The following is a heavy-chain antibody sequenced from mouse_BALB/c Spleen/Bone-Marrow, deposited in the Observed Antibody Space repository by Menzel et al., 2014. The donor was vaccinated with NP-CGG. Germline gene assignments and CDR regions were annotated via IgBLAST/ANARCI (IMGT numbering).Heavy chain of an antibody. V-gene: IGHV1-80*01. CDR1: GYAFSAYW. J-gene: IGHJ2*01. D-gene: IGHD1-1*01. Sequence: QVHVKQSGAELVRPGSSVKISCKASGYAFSAYWMIWVKQRPEQGLEWIGQIYPGDGDTNYNGKFKGKATLTADKSSSTAYMQLSSLTSGDSAVYFCARSGYGSNYDYWGQGTTLTVSS. CDR3: ARSGYGSNYDY. CDR2: IYPGDGDT.